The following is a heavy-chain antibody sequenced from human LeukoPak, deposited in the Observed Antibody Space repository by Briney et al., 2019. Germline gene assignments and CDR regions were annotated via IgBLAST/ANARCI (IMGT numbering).Heavy chain of an antibody. CDR2: ISGSGGST. Sequence: PGGSLRLSCAASGFTFSSYAMSWVRQAPGKGLEWVSAISGSGGSTYYADSVKGRFTISRDNSKNTLYLQMNSLRAEDTDVYYCAKDRRAMPGRDAFDIWGQGTMVTVSS. J-gene: IGHJ3*02. D-gene: IGHD2-2*01. V-gene: IGHV3-23*01. CDR1: GFTFSSYA. CDR3: AKDRRAMPGRDAFDI.